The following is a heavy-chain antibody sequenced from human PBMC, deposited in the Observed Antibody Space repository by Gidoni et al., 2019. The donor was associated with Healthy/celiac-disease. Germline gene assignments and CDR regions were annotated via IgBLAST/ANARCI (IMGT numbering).Heavy chain of an antibody. CDR3: ARDARGVADYYMDV. V-gene: IGHV3-21*01. CDR1: GFTFSSYS. CDR2: ISSSSSYI. J-gene: IGHJ6*03. D-gene: IGHD2-8*02. Sequence: EVQLVESGGGLVKPGGSLRLSCAASGFTFSSYSMNWVRQAPGKGLEWVSSISSSSSYIYYADSVKGRFTISRDNAKNSLYLQMNSLRAEDTAVYYCARDARGVADYYMDVWGKGTTVTVSS.